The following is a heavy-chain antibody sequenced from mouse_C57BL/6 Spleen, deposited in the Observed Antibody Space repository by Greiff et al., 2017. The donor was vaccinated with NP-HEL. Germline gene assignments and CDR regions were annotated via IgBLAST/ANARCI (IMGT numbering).Heavy chain of an antibody. V-gene: IGHV5-17*01. J-gene: IGHJ3*01. CDR1: GFTFSDYG. CDR3: ARGGGNYYAWFAY. CDR2: ISSGSSTI. Sequence: EVQVVESGGGLVKPGGSLKLSCAASGFTFSDYGMHWVRQAPEKGLEWVAYISSGSSTIYYADTVKGRFTISRDNAKNTLFLQMTSLRSEDTAMYYCARGGGNYYAWFAYWGQGTLVTVSA. D-gene: IGHD2-1*01.